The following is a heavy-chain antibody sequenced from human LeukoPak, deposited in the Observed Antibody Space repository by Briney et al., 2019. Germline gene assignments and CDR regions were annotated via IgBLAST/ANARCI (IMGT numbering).Heavy chain of an antibody. CDR2: VNHSGST. Sequence: LETLSLTCAVYGGSFSDYFWTWIRQPPGMRLEWIGEVNHSGSTNYNPSLKSRVTISVDTSKNQFSLKLSSVTAADTAVYYCARGLRRRSMIAVPRRALWFDPWGQGTPVTVSS. J-gene: IGHJ5*02. D-gene: IGHD3-22*01. CDR1: GGSFSDYF. V-gene: IGHV4-34*01. CDR3: ARGLRRRSMIAVPRRALWFDP.